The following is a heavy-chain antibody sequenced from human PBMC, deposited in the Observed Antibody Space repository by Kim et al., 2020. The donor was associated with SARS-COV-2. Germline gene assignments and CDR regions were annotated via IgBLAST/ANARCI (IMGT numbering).Heavy chain of an antibody. CDR3: ARPRYDRSGYYYDY. V-gene: IGHV5-10-1*01. Sequence: GESLKISCKGSGYSFTNYWITWVRQIPGKGLEWMGRIDPSDSSTNYSPSFQGLVTISVDNSISTAYLQWSSLKASETAMYYCARPRYDRSGYYYDYWGLG. J-gene: IGHJ4*02. D-gene: IGHD3-22*01. CDR1: GYSFTNYW. CDR2: IDPSDSST.